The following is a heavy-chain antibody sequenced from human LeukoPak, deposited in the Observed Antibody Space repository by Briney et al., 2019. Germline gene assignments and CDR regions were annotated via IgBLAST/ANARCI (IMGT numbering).Heavy chain of an antibody. V-gene: IGHV4-59*08. D-gene: IGHD3-10*01. J-gene: IGHJ5*02. CDR1: GGSISSYH. CDR2: ITYSWRT. CDR3: ASLHGYGSGRP. Sequence: SAALSLTCTVSGGSISSYHRSWIRQPPGQGLEWIGYITYSWRTNPNPSLKSRVTISVDTSNNQFSLKLSSVAAADTAVYYCASLHGYGSGRPWGKGTLVTVSS.